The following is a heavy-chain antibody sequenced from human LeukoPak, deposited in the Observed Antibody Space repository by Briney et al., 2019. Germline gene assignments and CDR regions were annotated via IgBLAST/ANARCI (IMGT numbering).Heavy chain of an antibody. CDR3: AKASSSSWYYYYYMDV. D-gene: IGHD6-6*01. CDR1: GFTFSSYG. J-gene: IGHJ6*03. Sequence: SGGSLRLSCAASGFTFSSYGMHWVRQAPGKGLEWVAVISYDGSNKYYADSVKGRFTISRDNSKNTLYLQMNSLSAEDTAVYYCAKASSSSWYYYYYMDVWGKGTTVTVSS. CDR2: ISYDGSNK. V-gene: IGHV3-30*18.